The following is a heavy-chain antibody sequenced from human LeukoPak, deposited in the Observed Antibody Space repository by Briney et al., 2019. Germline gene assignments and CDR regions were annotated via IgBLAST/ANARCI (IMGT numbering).Heavy chain of an antibody. CDR2: IYYSGNT. D-gene: IGHD1-26*01. J-gene: IGHJ4*02. Sequence: SETLSLTCTVSGGSISGYYWSWIRQPPGKGPEWIGYIYYSGNTNNNPSLKSLVTMSLDSSNNQFSLRLTSVTAADTAVYYCARDGLNTGSWYFDYWGQGTLVTVSS. CDR3: ARDGLNTGSWYFDY. V-gene: IGHV4-59*01. CDR1: GGSISGYY.